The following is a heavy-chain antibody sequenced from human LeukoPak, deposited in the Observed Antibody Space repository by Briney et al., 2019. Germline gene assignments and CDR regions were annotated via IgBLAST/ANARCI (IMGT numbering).Heavy chain of an antibody. CDR2: IYYSGST. CDR1: GGSISSYY. CDR3: ARSNYDSSGYYYYFDY. V-gene: IGHV4-59*01. D-gene: IGHD3-22*01. Sequence: SETLSLTCTVSGGSISSYYWSWIRQPPGKGLEWIGYIYYSGSTNYNPSLKSRVTISVDTSKNQFSLELSSVTAADTAVYYCARSNYDSSGYYYYFDYWGQGTLVTVSS. J-gene: IGHJ4*02.